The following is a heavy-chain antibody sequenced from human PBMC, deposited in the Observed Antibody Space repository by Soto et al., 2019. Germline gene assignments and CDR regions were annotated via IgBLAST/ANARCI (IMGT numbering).Heavy chain of an antibody. CDR3: ARAHYGDYYFDY. Sequence: ASVKVSCKASGYTFTSYAMHWVRQAPGQRLEWMGWINAGNGNTKYSQKFQGRVTITADKSTSTAYMELSSLRSEDTAVYYCARAHYGDYYFDYWGQGTLVTVSS. D-gene: IGHD4-17*01. CDR1: GYTFTSYA. J-gene: IGHJ4*02. CDR2: INAGNGNT. V-gene: IGHV1-3*01.